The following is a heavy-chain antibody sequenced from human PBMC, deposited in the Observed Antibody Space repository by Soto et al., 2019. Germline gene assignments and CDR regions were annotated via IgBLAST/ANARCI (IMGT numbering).Heavy chain of an antibody. CDR1: GSSISSGGYY. CDR2: IYYSGST. J-gene: IGHJ6*03. Sequence: SETLSLTCTLAGSSISSGGYYWSWIRQHPGKGLEWIGYIYYSGSTYYNPSLKSRVTISVDTSKNQFSLKLSSVTADDRAVYYPAREDIVVVTADKRHNPYYYYMDVWGRGYTVTVSS. D-gene: IGHD2-2*01. V-gene: IGHV4-31*03. CDR3: AREDIVVVTADKRHNPYYYYMDV.